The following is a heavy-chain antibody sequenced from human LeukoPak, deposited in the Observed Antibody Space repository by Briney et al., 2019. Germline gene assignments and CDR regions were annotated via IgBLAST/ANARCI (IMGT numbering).Heavy chain of an antibody. CDR2: IKEAGSEK. D-gene: IGHD2-15*01. V-gene: IGHV3-7*01. J-gene: IGHJ3*02. CDR1: GCSLSREW. Sequence: GGAVRLSCAACGCSLSREWMRWVGQAPGEGREGVAEIKEAGSEKYYVDSVKGRFTISRDNAKNSLYLQMNSLRAEDTAVYYCAREYCSGGSCYSSLDAFDIWGQGTMVTVSS. CDR3: AREYCSGGSCYSSLDAFDI.